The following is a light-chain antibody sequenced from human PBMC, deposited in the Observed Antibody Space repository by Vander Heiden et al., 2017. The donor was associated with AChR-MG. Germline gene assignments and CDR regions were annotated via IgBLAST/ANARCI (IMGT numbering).Light chain of an antibody. CDR1: SIGTRS. CDR2: DNS. CDR3: QVWDTGSDHWV. J-gene: IGLJ3*02. V-gene: IGLV3-21*03. Sequence: SYVLTPPPSVSVAPRSTAAITCGGSSIGTRSVHWYQQKPGQAPVLVVYDNSDRPSGIPERFSGSKSAKTATLTISRVEAGDEADYYCQVWDTGSDHWVFGGGTKLTVL.